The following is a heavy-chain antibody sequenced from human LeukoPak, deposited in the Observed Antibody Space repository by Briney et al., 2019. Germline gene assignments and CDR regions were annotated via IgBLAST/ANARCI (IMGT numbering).Heavy chain of an antibody. CDR2: ISGSGGST. Sequence: GGSLRLSCAASGFTFSSYAMSWVRQAPGKGLEWVSAISGSGGSTYYADSVKGRFTISRDNSKNTLYLQMNSLRAEDTAVYYCATHYDILTGPFDYWGQGTLVTVSS. CDR3: ATHYDILTGPFDY. CDR1: GFTFSSYA. D-gene: IGHD3-9*01. J-gene: IGHJ4*02. V-gene: IGHV3-23*01.